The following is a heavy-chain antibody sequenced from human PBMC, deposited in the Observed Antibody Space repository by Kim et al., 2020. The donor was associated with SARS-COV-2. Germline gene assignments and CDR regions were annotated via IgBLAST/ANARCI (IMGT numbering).Heavy chain of an antibody. V-gene: IGHV5-51*01. Sequence: RYSPSYQGQVTISADKSISTAYLQWSSLKASDTAMYYCATLGIAVAGDYWGQGTLVTVSS. CDR3: ATLGIAVAGDY. J-gene: IGHJ4*02. D-gene: IGHD6-19*01.